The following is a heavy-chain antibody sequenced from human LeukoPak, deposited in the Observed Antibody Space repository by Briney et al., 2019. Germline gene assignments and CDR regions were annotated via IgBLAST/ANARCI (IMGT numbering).Heavy chain of an antibody. CDR1: GFTFSSYS. J-gene: IGHJ4*02. D-gene: IGHD3-22*01. CDR2: ISSSSSYI. Sequence: PGGSLRLSCAASGFTFSSYSMNWVRQAPGKGLEWVSSISSSSSYIYYADSVKGRFTISRDNAKNSLYLQMNSLRAEDTAVYYCARDRTYYYDSSGYYSPSPIDYWGQGTLVTVSS. V-gene: IGHV3-21*01. CDR3: ARDRTYYYDSSGYYSPSPIDY.